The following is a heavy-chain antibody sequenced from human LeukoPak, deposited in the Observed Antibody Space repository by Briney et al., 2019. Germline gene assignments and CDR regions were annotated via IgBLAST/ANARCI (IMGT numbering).Heavy chain of an antibody. J-gene: IGHJ6*02. V-gene: IGHV4-34*01. D-gene: IGHD6-6*01. CDR3: ASESFKYLYGMDV. Sequence: SETLSLTCAVYGGSFSGYYWSWIRQPPGKGLEWIGEINHSGSTNYNPSLKSRVTISVDTSKNQFSLKLSSVTAADTAVYYCASESFKYLYGMDVGAQGTTVTVSS. CDR2: INHSGST. CDR1: GGSFSGYY.